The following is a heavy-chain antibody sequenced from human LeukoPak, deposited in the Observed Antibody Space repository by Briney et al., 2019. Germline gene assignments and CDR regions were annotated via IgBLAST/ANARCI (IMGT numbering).Heavy chain of an antibody. V-gene: IGHV4-39*01. Sequence: SETLSLTCTVSGGSVSNNNYYWGWIRQPPGKGLEWIGGLSYSGSTYYNPSLKSRVTISVDTSKNQFSLKVSSVTAADTAVYYCARVLAAAAHFDYWGQGTLVTVSS. CDR2: LSYSGST. CDR3: ARVLAAAAHFDY. J-gene: IGHJ4*02. D-gene: IGHD6-13*01. CDR1: GGSVSNNNYY.